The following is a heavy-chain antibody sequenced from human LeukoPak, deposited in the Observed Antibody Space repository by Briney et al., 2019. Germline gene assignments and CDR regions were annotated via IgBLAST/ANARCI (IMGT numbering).Heavy chain of an antibody. CDR1: GFTFSSYS. Sequence: GGSLRLSCAASGFTFSSYSMNWVRQAPGKGLEWVSYITSSSSTIYYADSVKGRFTISRDNSKNTLYLQMNSLRAEDTAVYYCATITMIVVVITHDAFDIWGQGTMVTVSS. V-gene: IGHV3-48*01. CDR3: ATITMIVVVITHDAFDI. J-gene: IGHJ3*02. D-gene: IGHD3-22*01. CDR2: ITSSSSTI.